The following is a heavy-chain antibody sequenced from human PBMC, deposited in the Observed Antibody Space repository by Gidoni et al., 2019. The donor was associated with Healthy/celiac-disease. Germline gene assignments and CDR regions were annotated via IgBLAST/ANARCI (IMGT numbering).Heavy chain of an antibody. CDR2: IYHSGST. Sequence: QVQLQESGPGLVKPSEPLSLTCAVSGYSISSGYYWGWIRQPPGKGLEWIGSIYHSGSTYYNPSLKSRVTISVDTAKNQFSLKLSAVTAADTAVYYCARGMGMATIWGDYWGQGTLVTVSS. V-gene: IGHV4-38-2*01. D-gene: IGHD5-12*01. CDR1: GYSISSGYY. CDR3: ARGMGMATIWGDY. J-gene: IGHJ4*02.